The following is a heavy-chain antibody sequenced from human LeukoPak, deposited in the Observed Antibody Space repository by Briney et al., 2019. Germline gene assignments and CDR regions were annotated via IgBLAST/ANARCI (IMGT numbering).Heavy chain of an antibody. CDR3: ARYVVYGSGKYYFDY. CDR2: IYYSGST. J-gene: IGHJ4*02. Sequence: ASETLSLTCTVSGGSISGYYWSWIRQPPGKGLEWVGYIYYSGSTNYNPSLKSRVTISVDTSKNQFSLKLNSVTAADTAVYYCARYVVYGSGKYYFDYWGQGTLVTVSS. D-gene: IGHD3-10*01. CDR1: GGSISGYY. V-gene: IGHV4-59*08.